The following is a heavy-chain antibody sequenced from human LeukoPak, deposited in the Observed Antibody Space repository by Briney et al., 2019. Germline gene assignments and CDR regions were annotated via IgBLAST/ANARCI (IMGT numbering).Heavy chain of an antibody. Sequence: PSETLSLTCTVSGGSISSSRYYWSWIRQPAGKGLEWIGRIYTSGSTNYNPSLKSRVAMSVDTSKNQFSLKLSSVTAADTAVYYCARDGGSYSLGYWGQGTLVTVSS. CDR3: ARDGGSYSLGY. CDR1: GGSISSSRYY. V-gene: IGHV4-61*02. D-gene: IGHD1-26*01. CDR2: IYTSGST. J-gene: IGHJ4*02.